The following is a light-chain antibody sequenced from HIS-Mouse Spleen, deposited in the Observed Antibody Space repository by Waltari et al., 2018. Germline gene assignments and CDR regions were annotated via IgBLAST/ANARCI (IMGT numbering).Light chain of an antibody. J-gene: IGLJ3*02. Sequence: QSVLTQPPSASGTTGQRVTIPCSGSSPNIGSNYVYWYQQLPGTAPKLLIYSNNQRPSGVPDRFSGSKSGTSASLAISGLRSEDEADYYCAAWDDSLTGPVFGGGTKLTVL. CDR2: SNN. CDR3: AAWDDSLTGPV. V-gene: IGLV1-47*02. CDR1: SPNIGSNY.